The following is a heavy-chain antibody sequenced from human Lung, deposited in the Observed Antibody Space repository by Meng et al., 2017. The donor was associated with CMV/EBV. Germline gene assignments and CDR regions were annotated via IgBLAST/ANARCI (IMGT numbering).Heavy chain of an antibody. Sequence: SETXSLXCTVSGGSISTNYWSWVRQPPGGRLEYIGHISYTGNTHYNPSLKSRVTISMDTSKNQFSLKLNSVTTADTAMYYCAGPDHMGASPHDPFDISGQGXMVTVSS. CDR2: ISYTGNT. CDR1: GGSISTNY. D-gene: IGHD1-26*01. J-gene: IGHJ3*02. CDR3: AGPDHMGASPHDPFDI. V-gene: IGHV4-59*01.